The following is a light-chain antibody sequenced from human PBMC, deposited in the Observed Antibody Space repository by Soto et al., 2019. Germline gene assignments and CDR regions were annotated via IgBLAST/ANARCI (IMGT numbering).Light chain of an antibody. CDR1: QSVSSN. CDR3: QQYNNWPRGFT. CDR2: GAS. J-gene: IGKJ3*01. V-gene: IGKV3-15*01. Sequence: EIVMTQSPATLSVSPGERPTLSCRASQSVSSNLAWYQQKPDQAPRLLIYGASTRATGIPARFSCSGSGTEFTLTISSLQSEDFAFYYCQQYNNWPRGFTFGPGTKVDIK.